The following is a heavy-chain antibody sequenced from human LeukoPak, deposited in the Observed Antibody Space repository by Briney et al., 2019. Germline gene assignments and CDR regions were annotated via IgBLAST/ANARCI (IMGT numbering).Heavy chain of an antibody. CDR1: GGSISSYY. CDR3: ARGVDYGDDDWFDP. V-gene: IGHV4-59*01. D-gene: IGHD4-17*01. CDR2: IYYSVST. Sequence: TTSETLSLTCTVSGGSISSYYWSWIRQPPGKGLEWIGYIYYSVSTNYNPSLKSRVTISVDTSKNQFSLKLSPVTAADTAVYYCARGVDYGDDDWFDPWGQGTLVTVSS. J-gene: IGHJ5*02.